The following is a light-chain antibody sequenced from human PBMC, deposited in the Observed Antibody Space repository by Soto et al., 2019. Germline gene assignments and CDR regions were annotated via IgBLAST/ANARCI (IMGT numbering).Light chain of an antibody. J-gene: IGLJ2*01. V-gene: IGLV2-14*01. CDR2: DVS. Sequence: QSALTQPASVSGSPGQSITISCTGTSSDVGGYNYVSWYQQHPGKAPKLMIHDVSNRPSGVSNRFSGSKSGNTASLTISGLQAEDEADYYCSSYTISSTVLFGGGTKVT. CDR1: SSDVGGYNY. CDR3: SSYTISSTVL.